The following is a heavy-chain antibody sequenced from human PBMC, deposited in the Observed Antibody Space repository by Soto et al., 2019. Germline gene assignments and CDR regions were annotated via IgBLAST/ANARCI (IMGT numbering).Heavy chain of an antibody. CDR2: IYYSGAT. J-gene: IGHJ3*02. CDR3: ARGYSSRWTDAFDI. D-gene: IGHD6-13*01. Sequence: SETLSLTCSVSGGSISSYYWSWIRQPPGEGLEWIGYIYYSGATNYNPSLKSRVTISVDTSQNQFSLKLNSVTAADTAVYYCARGYSSRWTDAFDIWGQGTMVTVSS. CDR1: GGSISSYY. V-gene: IGHV4-59*08.